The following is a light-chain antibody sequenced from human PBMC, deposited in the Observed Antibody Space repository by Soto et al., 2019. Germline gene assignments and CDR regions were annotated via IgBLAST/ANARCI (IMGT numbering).Light chain of an antibody. V-gene: IGKV3-15*01. CDR3: KQYNSYSWT. Sequence: EIVMTQSPATVSVSPGERATLSCRASQSVSSNLAWYQQKPGQSTRLLIYGASTRATGIPARFSGSGSGTEFTLTISSLQSDDFATYYCKQYNSYSWTFGQGTKVDIK. CDR1: QSVSSN. CDR2: GAS. J-gene: IGKJ1*01.